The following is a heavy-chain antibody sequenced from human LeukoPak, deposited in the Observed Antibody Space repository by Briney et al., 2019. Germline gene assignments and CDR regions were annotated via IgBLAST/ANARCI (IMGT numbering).Heavy chain of an antibody. J-gene: IGHJ3*02. Sequence: SVKVSCKASGGTFSSYAISWVRQAPGQGLEWMGGIIPIFGTANYAQKFQGRVTITADKSTSTAYMELSSLRSEDTAVYYCACLTTADAFDIWGQGTMVTVSS. CDR3: ACLTTADAFDI. CDR1: GGTFSSYA. V-gene: IGHV1-69*06. D-gene: IGHD3-22*01. CDR2: IIPIFGTA.